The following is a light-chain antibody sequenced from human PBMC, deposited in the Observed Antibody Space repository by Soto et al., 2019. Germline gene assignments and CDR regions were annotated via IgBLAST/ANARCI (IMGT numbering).Light chain of an antibody. Sequence: ILMTQSPATLSVSPGERATLSCRASQSVSNSLAWYQQKPGQAPRLLIYDASTRATGIPARFSGSGSGTEFTLTICGLQSEDFAVYYCQQYNNWPPWTFGQGTKVEIK. CDR3: QQYNNWPPWT. V-gene: IGKV3-15*01. CDR2: DAS. CDR1: QSVSNS. J-gene: IGKJ1*01.